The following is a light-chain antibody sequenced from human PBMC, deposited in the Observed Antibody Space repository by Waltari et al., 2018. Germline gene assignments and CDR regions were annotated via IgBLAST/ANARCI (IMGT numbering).Light chain of an antibody. CDR2: GAT. CDR1: QYVSRS. V-gene: IGKV3-15*01. CDR3: QQYSNWPLYT. Sequence: EIVLTHSQDTLSVAPGEGATLSCTASQYVSRSLAWYQQRPGQAPRVLIYGATTRATGVPARFSGSGAGTEFTLTITSLQSEDVGVYYCQQYSNWPLYTFGQGTKLEI. J-gene: IGKJ2*01.